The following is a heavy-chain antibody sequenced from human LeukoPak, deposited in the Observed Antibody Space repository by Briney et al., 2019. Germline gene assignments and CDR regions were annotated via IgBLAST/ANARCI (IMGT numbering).Heavy chain of an antibody. D-gene: IGHD2-2*02. J-gene: IGHJ3*02. Sequence: ASVKVSCTASGYTFSRYGISWVRQAPGQGLEWMGWISGYNGNTKSAQMVQGRVTMTTDTSTSTAYMELRSLRSDDTAVYYCARATYCSSTSCYIRNDAFDIWGQGTMVTVSS. CDR2: ISGYNGNT. CDR1: GYTFSRYG. V-gene: IGHV1-18*01. CDR3: ARATYCSSTSCYIRNDAFDI.